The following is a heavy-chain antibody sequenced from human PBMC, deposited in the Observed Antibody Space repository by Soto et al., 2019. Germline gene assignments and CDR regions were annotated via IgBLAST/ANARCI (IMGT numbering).Heavy chain of an antibody. D-gene: IGHD1-1*01. CDR2: MSHSGGS. V-gene: IGHV4-34*01. CDR3: ARVERGTATTVVDAFDI. J-gene: IGHJ3*02. Sequence: QVQLQQWGAGLLKPSETLSLTCAVYGGSVSSGSYYWSWIRQPPGKGLEWIGEMSHSGGSHFSPSLKSRVTESVDTSKNQFSLKMSSVTAADTALYYCARVERGTATTVVDAFDIWGPGTMVTVSS. CDR1: GGSVSSGSYY.